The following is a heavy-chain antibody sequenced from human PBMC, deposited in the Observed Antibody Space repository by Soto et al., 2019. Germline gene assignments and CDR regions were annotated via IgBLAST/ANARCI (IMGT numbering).Heavy chain of an antibody. CDR3: ATEWHEGVGLGATLADYYYGMDV. J-gene: IGHJ6*02. CDR2: ISWNSGSI. Sequence: EVQLVESGGGLVQPGRSLRLSCAASGFTFDDYAMHWVRQAPGKGLEWVSGISWNSGSIGYADSVKGRFTISRDNAKNSLYLQMNSLRAEDTALYYCATEWHEGVGLGATLADYYYGMDVWGQGTTVTVSS. D-gene: IGHD1-26*01. CDR1: GFTFDDYA. V-gene: IGHV3-9*01.